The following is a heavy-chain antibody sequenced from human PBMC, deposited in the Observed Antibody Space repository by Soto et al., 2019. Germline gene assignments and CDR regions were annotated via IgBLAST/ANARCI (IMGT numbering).Heavy chain of an antibody. J-gene: IGHJ6*03. D-gene: IGHD3-16*02. V-gene: IGHV1-69*01. Sequence: SYAISWVRQAPGQGLEWMGGIIPIFGTANYAQKFQGRVTITADESTSTAYMELNSLKESDTAIYFCARHAPLDVIGGGFYYYMDVWGKGTSVTVSS. CDR3: ARHAPLDVIGGGFYYYMDV. CDR2: IIPIFGTA. CDR1: SYA.